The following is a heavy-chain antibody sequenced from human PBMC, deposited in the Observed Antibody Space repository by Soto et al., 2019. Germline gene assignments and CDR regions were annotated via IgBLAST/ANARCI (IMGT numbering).Heavy chain of an antibody. J-gene: IGHJ6*01. CDR2: KHHSGST. CDR3: ATSSGGWGLDV. Sequence: QVQLQQSGRGLVKPSEHLSLTCGDPGASINNGFWWTWVRQPPGKGLEWIGEKHHSGSTNYNLSPNSRVSISLDKATNQFSLNLSSVAAADTAVYFCATSSGGWGLDVWGQGTTVTVSS. CDR1: GASINNGFW. V-gene: IGHV4-4*02. D-gene: IGHD6-19*01.